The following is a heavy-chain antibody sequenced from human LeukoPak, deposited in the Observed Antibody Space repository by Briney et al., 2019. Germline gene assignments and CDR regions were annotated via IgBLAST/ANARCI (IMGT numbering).Heavy chain of an antibody. CDR2: MNPNSGNT. CDR3: ARDRVTMVRGEKNWFDP. V-gene: IGHV1-8*01. D-gene: IGHD3-10*01. CDR1: GYTFTSYD. J-gene: IGHJ5*02. Sequence: ASVKVSCKASGYTFTSYDINWVRQATGQGLEWMGWMNPNSGNTGYAQKFQGRVTMTRNTSISTAYMELGSLRSDDTAVYYCARDRVTMVRGEKNWFDPWGQGTLVTVSS.